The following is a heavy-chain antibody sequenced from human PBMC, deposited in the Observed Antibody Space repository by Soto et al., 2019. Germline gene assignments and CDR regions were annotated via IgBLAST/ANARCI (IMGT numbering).Heavy chain of an antibody. J-gene: IGHJ5*02. CDR3: VHRHVPDYCSGGNCYLTEVWFDP. CDR1: GFSLSTSGVG. D-gene: IGHD2-15*01. CDR2: IYWNDDQ. V-gene: IGHV2-5*01. Sequence: QITLKESGPTLVKPTQTLTLTCTFSGFSLSTSGVGVGWIRQPPGKALEWLAVIYWNDDQRYNSSLRSRFTITKDTSKKQVVHTMENMEPMDTATYYCVHRHVPDYCSGGNCYLTEVWFDPWGQGTLVTVS.